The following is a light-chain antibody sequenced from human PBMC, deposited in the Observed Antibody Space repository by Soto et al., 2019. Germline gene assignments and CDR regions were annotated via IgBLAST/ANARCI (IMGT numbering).Light chain of an antibody. J-gene: IGLJ2*01. V-gene: IGLV2-14*01. CDR3: SSYTIRSTVV. CDR2: EVT. CDR1: SNDVGGHKY. Sequence: QSVLTQPASVSGSPGQSITISCTGTSNDVGGHKYVSWYQQHPGKAPKLIIYEVTNRPSGVSDRFSGSKSGNTASLTISGLQADDEADYYCSSYTIRSTVVFGGGTKVTVL.